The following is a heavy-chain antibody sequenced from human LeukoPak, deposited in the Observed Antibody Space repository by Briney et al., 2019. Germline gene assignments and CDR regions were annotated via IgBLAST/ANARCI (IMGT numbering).Heavy chain of an antibody. J-gene: IGHJ4*02. CDR3: ARVLTGYTYGVFDY. V-gene: IGHV4-59*11. CDR2: VYDTGSA. CDR1: GGSISSHY. D-gene: IGHD5-18*01. Sequence: SETLSLTCTVSGGSISSHYWSWIRQPPGKGLEYIGYVYDTGSANYNPSFMSRVTISVDMSRNQFSLKLSSVTAADTAFYYCARVLTGYTYGVFDYWGQGILVTVSS.